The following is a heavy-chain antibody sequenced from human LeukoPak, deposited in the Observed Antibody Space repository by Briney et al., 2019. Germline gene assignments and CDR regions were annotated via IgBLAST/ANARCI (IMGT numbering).Heavy chain of an antibody. CDR2: ISSSGSTI. J-gene: IGHJ3*02. CDR1: GFTFSDYY. CDR3: ARDNGIAESAFDI. Sequence: NPGGSLRLSCAASGFTFSDYYMSWIRQAPGKGLEWVSYISSSGSTIYYADSVKGRFTISRDNAKNSLYLQMNSLRAEDTAVYYCARDNGIAESAFDIWGQGTMVTVSS. V-gene: IGHV3-11*04. D-gene: IGHD6-13*01.